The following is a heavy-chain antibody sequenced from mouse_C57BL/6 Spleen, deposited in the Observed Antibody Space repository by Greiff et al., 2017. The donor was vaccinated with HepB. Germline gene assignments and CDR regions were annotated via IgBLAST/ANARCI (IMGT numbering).Heavy chain of an antibody. CDR1: GFTFSDYG. J-gene: IGHJ4*01. CDR3: ASLSTVVATEAMDY. D-gene: IGHD1-1*01. V-gene: IGHV5-17*01. Sequence: EVKLVESGGGLVKPGGSLKLSCAASGFTFSDYGMHWVRQAPEKGLEWVAYISSGSSTIYYADTVKGRFTISRDNAKNTLFLQMTSLRSEDTAMYYCASLSTVVATEAMDYWGQGTSVTVSS. CDR2: ISSGSSTI.